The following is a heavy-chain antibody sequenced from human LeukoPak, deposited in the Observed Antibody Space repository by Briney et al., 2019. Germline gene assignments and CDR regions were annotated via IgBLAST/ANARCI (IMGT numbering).Heavy chain of an antibody. CDR3: AGQYGGNSHYYYYYGMDV. J-gene: IGHJ6*02. Sequence: GGSLRLSCAASGFTFSSCALNWVRQAPGKGLEWVSSISSSGSYMFYADSVKGRFTISRDNAENSLYLQMNSLRAEDTAVYYCAGQYGGNSHYYYYYGMDVWGQGTTVTVSS. CDR2: ISSSGSYM. CDR1: GFTFSSCA. D-gene: IGHD4-23*01. V-gene: IGHV3-21*01.